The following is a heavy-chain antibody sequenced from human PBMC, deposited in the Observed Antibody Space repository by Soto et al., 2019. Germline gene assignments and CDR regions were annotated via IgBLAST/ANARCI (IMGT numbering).Heavy chain of an antibody. Sequence: VQLLESGGGLVQPGGSLRLSCAASGFTFSSYAMSWVRQAPGKGLEWVSAISGSGGNTYYADSVKGRFSISRENSTNTLYLQMSSLRAEDTAVYYCTKEEQLWYPVEAFDIWGQGTMVTISS. V-gene: IGHV3-23*01. D-gene: IGHD5-18*01. CDR2: ISGSGGNT. CDR1: GFTFSSYA. J-gene: IGHJ3*02. CDR3: TKEEQLWYPVEAFDI.